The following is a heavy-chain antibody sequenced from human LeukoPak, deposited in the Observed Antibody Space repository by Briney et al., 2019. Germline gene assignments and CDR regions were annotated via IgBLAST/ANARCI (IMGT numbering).Heavy chain of an antibody. CDR2: IIPIFGTA. CDR1: GGTFSSYA. J-gene: IGHJ4*02. D-gene: IGHD2-2*01. Sequence: SVKVSCKASGGTFSSYAISWVRQAPGQGLEWMGGIIPIFGTANYAQKFQGRVTITADESTSTAYMELSSLRSEGTAVYYCARGLGIAAMSYFDYWGQGTLVTVSS. CDR3: ARGLGIAAMSYFDY. V-gene: IGHV1-69*13.